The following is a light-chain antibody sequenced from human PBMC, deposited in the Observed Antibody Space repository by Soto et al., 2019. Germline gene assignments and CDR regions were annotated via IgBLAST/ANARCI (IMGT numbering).Light chain of an antibody. CDR1: QRIDFN. J-gene: IGKJ1*01. CDR2: GAS. V-gene: IGKV3-15*01. CDR3: QQYDDWPPWT. Sequence: EVVMTQSPATLSVSPGERATLSCRASQRIDFNLAWYQQKPGQAPRLLIYGASIRAPGVPARFSGSGSGTEFTLTNSTLQSEDFAVYYCQQYDDWPPWTFGQGTKVEIK.